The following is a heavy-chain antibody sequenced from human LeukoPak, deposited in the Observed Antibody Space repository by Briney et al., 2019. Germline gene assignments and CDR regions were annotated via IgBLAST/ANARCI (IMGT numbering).Heavy chain of an antibody. CDR3: ARDPGSGGGGNYFYF. J-gene: IGHJ4*02. CDR1: GFTFSSYG. Sequence: GGSLRLSCAASGFTFSSYGMHWVRQAPGKGLEWVAVIWYDGSNKYYADSVKGRFTISRDNSKNTLYLQMNSLRAEDTAVYYFARDPGSGGGGNYFYFWGQGTPGPV. D-gene: IGHD3-16*01. V-gene: IGHV3-33*01. CDR2: IWYDGSNK.